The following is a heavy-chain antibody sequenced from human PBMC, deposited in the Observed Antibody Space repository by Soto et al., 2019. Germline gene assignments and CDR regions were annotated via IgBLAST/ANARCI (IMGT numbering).Heavy chain of an antibody. CDR1: GDSVTSHY. Sequence: SETLSLTCSFSGDSVTSHYLTWIRQSPEKGLEWIGDMHYTGFSHYNPSLKSRLTISVDRSKNQFTLQLTSVTVEDTAVYYWATSDCNAWYIYWGQGTQVTVFS. CDR2: MHYTGFS. D-gene: IGHD6-13*01. J-gene: IGHJ4*02. V-gene: IGHV4-59*02. CDR3: ATSDCNAWYIY.